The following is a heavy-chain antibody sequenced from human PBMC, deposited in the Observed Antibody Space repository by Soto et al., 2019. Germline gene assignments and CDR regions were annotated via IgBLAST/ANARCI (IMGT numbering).Heavy chain of an antibody. J-gene: IGHJ4*02. CDR1: GYSFTSYW. CDR2: IYPGDSDT. V-gene: IGHV5-51*01. D-gene: IGHD3-22*01. CDR3: ARSYYYDSSGYYFFDY. Sequence: GESLKISCKGSGYSFTSYWIGWVRQMPGKGLEWMGIIYPGDSDTRYSPSFQGQVTISADKSISTAYLQWSSLKASDTAMYYCARSYYYDSSGYYFFDYWGQGTLVTVSS.